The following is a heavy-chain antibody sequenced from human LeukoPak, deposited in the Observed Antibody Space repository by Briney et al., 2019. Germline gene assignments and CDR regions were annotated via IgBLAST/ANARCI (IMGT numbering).Heavy chain of an antibody. D-gene: IGHD6-13*01. CDR1: GGSISSYY. CDR3: ARGLEYSSSWYWYYYGMDV. J-gene: IGHJ6*02. CDR2: IYTSGST. Sequence: SETLSLTCTVSGGSISSYYWSWIRQPAGKGLEWIGRIYTSGSTNYNPSLKSRVTISVDTSKNQFSLKLSSVTAADTAVYYCARGLEYSSSWYWYYYGMDVWGQGTTVTVSS. V-gene: IGHV4-4*07.